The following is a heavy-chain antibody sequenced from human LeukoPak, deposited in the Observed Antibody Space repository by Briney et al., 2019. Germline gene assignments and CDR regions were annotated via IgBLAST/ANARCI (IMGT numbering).Heavy chain of an antibody. CDR1: GFTFSSYA. D-gene: IGHD6-19*01. CDR3: ATGGWLVENGY. CDR2: ISGSGGST. V-gene: IGHV3-23*01. Sequence: GGSLRLSCAASGFTFSSYAMSWVRQAPGKGLEWVSAISGSGGSTYYADSVKGRFTISRDNSKNTLYLQMNSLRADDTVVYYCATGGWLVENGYWGQGTLVAVSS. J-gene: IGHJ4*02.